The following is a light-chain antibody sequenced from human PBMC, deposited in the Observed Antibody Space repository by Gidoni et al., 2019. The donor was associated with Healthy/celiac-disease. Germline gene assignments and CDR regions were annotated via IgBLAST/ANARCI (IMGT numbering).Light chain of an antibody. Sequence: DMVMTQSPLSLPVTPGEPASISGRSSQSLLQSNGSNYLDWYLQMPGQSPQLLIYLGSNRASGVPDRFSGSGSGTDFTLKLSRVEAEDVGVYYCMQALQTPLTFGGGTKVEIK. J-gene: IGKJ4*01. CDR2: LGS. CDR3: MQALQTPLT. CDR1: QSLLQSNGSNY. V-gene: IGKV2-28*01.